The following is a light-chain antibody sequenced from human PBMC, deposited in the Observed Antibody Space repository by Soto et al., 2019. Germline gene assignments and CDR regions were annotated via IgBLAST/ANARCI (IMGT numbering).Light chain of an antibody. CDR3: QQYNNWPRT. CDR2: GAS. J-gene: IGKJ1*01. CDR1: QSVSSS. Sequence: EILMTQFPATLSVSPGERATLSCRASQSVSSSLAWYQQKPGQAPRLLIYGASTRATGIPARFSGSGSGTEFTLTISSLQSEDFAIYYCQQYNNWPRTFGQGTKV. V-gene: IGKV3-15*01.